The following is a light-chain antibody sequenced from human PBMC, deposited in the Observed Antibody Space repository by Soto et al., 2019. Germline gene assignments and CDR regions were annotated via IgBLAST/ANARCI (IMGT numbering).Light chain of an antibody. V-gene: IGKV3-20*01. Sequence: EVVLTQSPDTLSLSPGARATLSCRASQSVSGDFLAWYQQKPGQAPRLLIYGASSRATGIPDRFSGSGSGTDFTLTIKRLEPDDFAVYYCQQYGSSPPWTFGQGTKVEIK. CDR2: GAS. J-gene: IGKJ1*01. CDR3: QQYGSSPPWT. CDR1: QSVSGDF.